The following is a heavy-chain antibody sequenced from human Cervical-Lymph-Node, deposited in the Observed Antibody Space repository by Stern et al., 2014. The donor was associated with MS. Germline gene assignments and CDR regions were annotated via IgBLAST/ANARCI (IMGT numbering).Heavy chain of an antibody. CDR2: ISYDGSNK. D-gene: IGHD2-2*03. Sequence: VQLVESGGGVVQPGRSLRLSCAASGFTFSSYGMHWVRQAPGKGLEWVAVISYDGSNKYYADSVKGRFTISRDNSKNPRYLQMNSLRAEDPAVYYCAKVDIGLNDYGGQGTLVTVSS. V-gene: IGHV3-30*18. J-gene: IGHJ4*02. CDR3: AKVDIGLNDY. CDR1: GFTFSSYG.